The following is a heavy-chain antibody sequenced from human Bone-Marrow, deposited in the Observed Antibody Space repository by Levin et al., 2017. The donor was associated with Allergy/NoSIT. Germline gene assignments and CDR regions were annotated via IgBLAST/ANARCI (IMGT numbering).Heavy chain of an antibody. Sequence: SCTVSGDSISIGDSYWSWLRQHPGKGLEWIGYIYYTGSTSYNPSLKGRVSISIDTAKNQFSLRLGSVNAADTAVYYYARERGLCSTSSCYLGRFDPWGQGALVTVSS. D-gene: IGHD2-2*01. V-gene: IGHV4-31*03. CDR1: GDSISIGDSY. CDR3: ARERGLCSTSSCYLGRFDP. CDR2: IYYTGST. J-gene: IGHJ5*02.